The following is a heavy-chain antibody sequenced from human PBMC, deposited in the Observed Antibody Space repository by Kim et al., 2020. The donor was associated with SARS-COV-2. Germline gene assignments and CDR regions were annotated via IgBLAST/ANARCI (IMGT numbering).Heavy chain of an antibody. V-gene: IGHV1-2*06. D-gene: IGHD2-15*01. CDR2: INPNSGGT. Sequence: ASVKVSCKASGYTFTGYYMHWVRQAPGQGLEWMGRINPNSGGTNYAQKFQGRVTMTRDTSISTAYMELSRLRSDDTAVYYCARDSGLYCSGGSCYSGDYWGQGTLVTVSS. J-gene: IGHJ4*02. CDR1: GYTFTGYY. CDR3: ARDSGLYCSGGSCYSGDY.